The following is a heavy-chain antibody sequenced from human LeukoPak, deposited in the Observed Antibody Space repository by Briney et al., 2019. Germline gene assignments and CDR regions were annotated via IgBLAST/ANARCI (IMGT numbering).Heavy chain of an antibody. CDR1: GYTFTKYY. Sequence: ASVKVSCKASGYTFTKYYIHWVRQAPGQGLEWMGIINPSAGSTNYAQKFQGRVTLTRDTSISTAYMEVNRLTSDDTAVYYCASVSALTGYSFYFDYWGQGTLVTVSS. V-gene: IGHV1-46*01. CDR2: INPSAGST. J-gene: IGHJ4*02. D-gene: IGHD3-9*01. CDR3: ASVSALTGYSFYFDY.